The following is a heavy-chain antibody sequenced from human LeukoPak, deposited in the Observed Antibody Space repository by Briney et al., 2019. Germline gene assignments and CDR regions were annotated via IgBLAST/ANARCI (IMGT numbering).Heavy chain of an antibody. V-gene: IGHV3-48*02. D-gene: IGHD5-24*01. Sequence: PGGSLRLSCTACGFTFSIYSMNGVRHAPGKAREWFSYLSSSSSNTYHADPVKGRFTIFRDNDKTSLYLQMNSLRDEDTAVYYCARGWDAFDIWGQGTMVTVSS. J-gene: IGHJ3*02. CDR2: LSSSSSNT. CDR3: ARGWDAFDI. CDR1: GFTFSIYS.